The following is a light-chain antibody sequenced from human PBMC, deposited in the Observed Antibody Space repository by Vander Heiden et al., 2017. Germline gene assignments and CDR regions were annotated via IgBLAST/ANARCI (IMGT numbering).Light chain of an antibody. J-gene: IGKJ3*01. CDR1: QSVSSY. CDR2: DAS. CDR3: QQRSNWPGFT. V-gene: IGKV3-11*01. Sequence: EIVLKQSPATLSLSPGERATLSCRASQSVSSYLAWYQQKPGQAPRLLIYDASNRATGIPARFSGSGSGTDFTLTISSLEPEDFAVYYCQQRSNWPGFTFGPGTKVDIK.